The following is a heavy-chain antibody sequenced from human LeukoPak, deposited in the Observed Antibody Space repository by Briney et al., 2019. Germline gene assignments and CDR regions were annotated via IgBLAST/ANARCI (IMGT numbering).Heavy chain of an antibody. V-gene: IGHV3-23*01. Sequence: GGSLRLSCAASGFTFSSYAISWVRQAPGKGLEWVSAMSGSGGRTYYADSVKGRFTISRDNSKNTLYLQMNSLRVEDTAVFYCAKSPGSGSYHAFDIWGQGTMVIVSS. CDR3: AKSPGSGSYHAFDI. CDR1: GFTFSSYA. D-gene: IGHD1-26*01. CDR2: MSGSGGRT. J-gene: IGHJ3*02.